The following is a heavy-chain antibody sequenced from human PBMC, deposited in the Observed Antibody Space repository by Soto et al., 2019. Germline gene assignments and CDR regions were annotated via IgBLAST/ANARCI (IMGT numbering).Heavy chain of an antibody. J-gene: IGHJ4*01. Sequence: GGSLRLSCAASGFTFSSYAMSWVRQTPGKGLEWVSTLSGSGGTTYYADPVKGRFYISRDNSKNTVSLHMNRLRAEDTALYYSVNDCARRSSEYFFDYWGQGTVVTVSS. CDR1: GFTFSSYA. D-gene: IGHD3-9*01. V-gene: IGHV3-23*01. CDR3: VNDCARRSSEYFFDY. CDR2: LSGSGGTT.